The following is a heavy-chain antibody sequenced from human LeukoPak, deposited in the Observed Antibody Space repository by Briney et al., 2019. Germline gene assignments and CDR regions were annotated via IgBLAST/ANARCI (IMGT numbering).Heavy chain of an antibody. V-gene: IGHV1-24*01. D-gene: IGHD6-13*01. Sequence: GASVKVSCKVSGYTLTELSMHWVRQAPRKGLEWMGGFDPEDGETIYAQKFQGRVTMTEDTSTDTAYMELSSLRSEDTAVYYCATEMYVAAGHSFDYWGQGTLVTVSS. J-gene: IGHJ4*02. CDR3: ATEMYVAAGHSFDY. CDR2: FDPEDGET. CDR1: GYTLTELS.